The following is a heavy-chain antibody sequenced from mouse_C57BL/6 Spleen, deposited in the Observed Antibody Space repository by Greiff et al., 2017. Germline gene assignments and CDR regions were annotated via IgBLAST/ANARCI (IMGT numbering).Heavy chain of an antibody. CDR2: ITPNNGGT. J-gene: IGHJ4*01. Sequence: VQLQQSGPELVKPGASVKISCKASGYTLTDYYMYWVKQSHGKSLEWIGDITPNNGGTSYNQKFKGKATLTLDKSSNTAYMELRSLKSEDSAVYYCARLEGSSLYYYAMDDWGQGTSVTVSS. D-gene: IGHD1-1*01. CDR3: ARLEGSSLYYYAMDD. CDR1: GYTLTDYY. V-gene: IGHV1-26*01.